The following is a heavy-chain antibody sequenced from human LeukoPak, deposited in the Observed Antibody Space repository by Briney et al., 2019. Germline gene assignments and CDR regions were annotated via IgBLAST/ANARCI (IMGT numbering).Heavy chain of an antibody. CDR1: GFTFSDYY. J-gene: IGHJ5*02. CDR3: ARGGDSGPIEYNWFDP. V-gene: IGHV3-11*04. Sequence: GGSLRLSCAASGFTFSDYYMSWIRQAPGKGLEWVSYISSSGSTIYYADSVKGRFTISRDNAKNSLYLQMNSLRAEDTAVYYCARGGDSGPIEYNWFDPWGQGTLVTVSS. CDR2: ISSSGSTI. D-gene: IGHD5-12*01.